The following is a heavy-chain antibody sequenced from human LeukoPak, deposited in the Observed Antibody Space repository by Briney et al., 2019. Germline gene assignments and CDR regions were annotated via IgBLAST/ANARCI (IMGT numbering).Heavy chain of an antibody. V-gene: IGHV4-34*01. CDR2: INHSGST. J-gene: IGHJ4*02. Sequence: SETLSLTCAVYGGSFSGYYWSWIRQPPGKGLEWIGEINHSGSTNYNPSLKGRVTISVDKSKNQFSLKLSSVTAADTAVYYCARESGSYSSSYRFDSWGQGTLVTVSS. CDR3: ARESGSYSSSYRFDS. CDR1: GGSFSGYY. D-gene: IGHD6-6*01.